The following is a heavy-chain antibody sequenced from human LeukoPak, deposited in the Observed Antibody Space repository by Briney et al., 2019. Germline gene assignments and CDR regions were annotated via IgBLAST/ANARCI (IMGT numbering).Heavy chain of an antibody. D-gene: IGHD3-10*01. Sequence: GGSLRLSCAASGFTFNNYGMHWVRQVPGKGLEWVAVISYDGSNKYYADSVKGRFTISRDNAKNSLYLQMNSLRAEDTAVYYCAIVYLLWFGELLNFHFDYWGQGTLVTVSS. J-gene: IGHJ4*02. V-gene: IGHV3-30*03. CDR1: GFTFNNYG. CDR2: ISYDGSNK. CDR3: AIVYLLWFGELLNFHFDY.